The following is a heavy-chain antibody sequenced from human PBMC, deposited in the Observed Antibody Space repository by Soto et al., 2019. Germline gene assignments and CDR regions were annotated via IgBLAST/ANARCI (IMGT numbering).Heavy chain of an antibody. J-gene: IGHJ6*02. CDR2: IWYDGSNK. CDR1: GFTFSSYG. D-gene: IGHD6-6*01. V-gene: IGHV3-33*01. Sequence: QVQLVESGGGVVQPGRSLRLSCAASGFTFSSYGMHWVRQAPGKGLEWVAVIWYDGSNKYYADSVKGRFTISRDNSKNTLFMQMNSLRAEDTAVYYCARAGSSNYYGMDVWGQGTTVAVCS. CDR3: ARAGSSNYYGMDV.